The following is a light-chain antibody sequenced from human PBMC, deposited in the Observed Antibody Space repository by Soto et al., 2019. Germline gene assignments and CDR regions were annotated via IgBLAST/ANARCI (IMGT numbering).Light chain of an antibody. CDR2: KAS. V-gene: IGKV1-5*03. CDR1: QRISSW. Sequence: DIQMTQSPSTLSASVGDRVTITCRASQRISSWLAWYQQKPGKAPKLLIYKASSLESGVPSRFSGSGSGTEFTLTISSLQPDDFATYYCQQYNSYPLTVGGGTKVDIK. CDR3: QQYNSYPLT. J-gene: IGKJ4*01.